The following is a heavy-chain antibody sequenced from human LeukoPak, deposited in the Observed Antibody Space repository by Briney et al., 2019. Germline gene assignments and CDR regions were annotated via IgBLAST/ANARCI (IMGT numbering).Heavy chain of an antibody. D-gene: IGHD2-2*01. J-gene: IGHJ5*02. CDR3: ASISKGYCSSTSCYNNWFDP. CDR1: GYTFTGYY. V-gene: IGHV1-2*04. CDR2: INPNSGGT. Sequence: ASVKVSCKASGYTFTGYYMHWVRQAPGQGLEWMGWINPNSGGTNYAQKFQGWVTMTRDTSISTAYMELSRLRSDDTAVYYCASISKGYCSSTSCYNNWFDPWGQGTLVTVSS.